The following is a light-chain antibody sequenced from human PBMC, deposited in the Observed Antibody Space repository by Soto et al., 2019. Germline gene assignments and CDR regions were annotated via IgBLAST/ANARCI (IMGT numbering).Light chain of an antibody. V-gene: IGKV1-5*03. CDR1: QYISRW. Sequence: DIQMTQSPSTLSASVGDRVTITCRASQYISRWLAWYQQKPGKAPKLLIYKASSLESGVTSRFSGSGSGTKFTLTISSLQSYDFATYYCQQYNSQSTFGQGTKVEIK. CDR3: QQYNSQST. J-gene: IGKJ1*01. CDR2: KAS.